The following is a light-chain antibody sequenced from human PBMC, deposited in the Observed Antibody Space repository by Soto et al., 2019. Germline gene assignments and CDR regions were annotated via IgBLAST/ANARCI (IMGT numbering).Light chain of an antibody. V-gene: IGKV3-20*01. CDR3: QQYGSSPHT. J-gene: IGKJ2*01. CDR2: GAS. CDR1: QSVSSSY. Sequence: EIVLTQSPGTLSLSPGERATLSCRASQSVSSSYLAWYQHKPGQAPRLLIYGASSRATGIPDRFSGSGSETDLTLTISRLEPEDFAVYYCQQYGSSPHTFGQGTKLEIK.